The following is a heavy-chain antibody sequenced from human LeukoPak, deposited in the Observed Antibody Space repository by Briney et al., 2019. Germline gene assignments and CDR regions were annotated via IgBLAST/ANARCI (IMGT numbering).Heavy chain of an antibody. Sequence: PSETLSLTCTVSGYSISSGYYWGWIRQPPGKGLEWIGSIYHSGSTYYNPSLKSRVTMTRDTSISTAYMELSSLRSDDTAVYYCARDLLPLRVPVLWGQGTLVTVSS. CDR1: GYSISSGYY. CDR2: IYHSGST. CDR3: ARDLLPLRVPVL. J-gene: IGHJ4*02. V-gene: IGHV4-38-2*02. D-gene: IGHD3-3*01.